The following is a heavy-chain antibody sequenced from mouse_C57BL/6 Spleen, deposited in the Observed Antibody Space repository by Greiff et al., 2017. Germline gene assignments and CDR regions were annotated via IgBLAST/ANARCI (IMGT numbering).Heavy chain of an antibody. Sequence: EVKLVESGGGLVQPGGSMKLSCAASGFTFSDAWMDWVRQSPEKGLEWVAEIRNKANNHATYYAESVKGRFTFARDDCKSSVYLQMNSLRAVDTGIYYCTRLSSTWYFDVWGKGTTLTVSS. CDR1: GFTFSDAW. V-gene: IGHV6-6*01. D-gene: IGHD3-1*01. J-gene: IGHJ1*03. CDR3: TRLSSTWYFDV. CDR2: IRNKANNHAT.